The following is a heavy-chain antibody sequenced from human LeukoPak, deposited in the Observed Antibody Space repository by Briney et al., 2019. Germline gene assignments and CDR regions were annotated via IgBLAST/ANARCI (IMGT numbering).Heavy chain of an antibody. CDR3: TTDLTFWSGYDNY. CDR1: GYTLTELS. V-gene: IGHV1-24*01. CDR2: FDPEDGET. J-gene: IGHJ4*02. Sequence: ASVKVSCKVSGYTLTELSMHWVRQAPGKGLEWMGGFDPEDGETIYAQKFQGRVTMTEDTSTDTAYMELSSLRSEDTAVYYCTTDLTFWSGYDNYWGQGTLVTVSS. D-gene: IGHD3-3*01.